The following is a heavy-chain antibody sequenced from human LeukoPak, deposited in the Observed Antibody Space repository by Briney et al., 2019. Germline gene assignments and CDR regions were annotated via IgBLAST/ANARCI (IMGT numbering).Heavy chain of an antibody. V-gene: IGHV3-11*01. Sequence: GGSLRLSCAASGFTFCDYYMSWIRQAPGEGLEWVSYISSGGTTIYYADSVKGRFTISRDNAKNSLYLQMNSLRADDTAVYYCARDMTVGSDYWGQGTLVTVSS. CDR3: ARDMTVGSDY. D-gene: IGHD4-23*01. J-gene: IGHJ4*02. CDR2: ISSGGTTI. CDR1: GFTFCDYY.